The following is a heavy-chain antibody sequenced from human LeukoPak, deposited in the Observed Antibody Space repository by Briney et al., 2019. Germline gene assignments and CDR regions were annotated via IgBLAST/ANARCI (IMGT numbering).Heavy chain of an antibody. V-gene: IGHV4-59*01. CDR3: ARGFVL. J-gene: IGHJ4*02. D-gene: IGHD2-21*01. CDR1: GGSISSYY. CDR2: IYYSGST. Sequence: SETLSLTCTVPGGSISSYYWSWIRQPPGKGLEWIGYIYYSGSTNYNPSLKSRVTISVDTSKNQFSLKLSSVTAADTAVYYCARGFVLWGQGTLVTVSS.